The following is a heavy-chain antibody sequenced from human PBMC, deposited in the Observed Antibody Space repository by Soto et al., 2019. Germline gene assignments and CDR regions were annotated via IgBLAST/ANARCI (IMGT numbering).Heavy chain of an antibody. Sequence: QVHLQESGPGLVKPSQTLSLTCSVNGDSINSDSVYWSWIRQSPGKCYEYIGYIPYNGRTFYNPSLKSRVTMAADTPKSQFILAVRSVPAADTAVYSCARERQVGPSTGRFDTWGQGTLVTVST. V-gene: IGHV4-31*03. CDR3: ARERQVGPSTGRFDT. CDR2: IPYNGRT. J-gene: IGHJ5*02. D-gene: IGHD4-4*01. CDR1: GDSINSDSVY.